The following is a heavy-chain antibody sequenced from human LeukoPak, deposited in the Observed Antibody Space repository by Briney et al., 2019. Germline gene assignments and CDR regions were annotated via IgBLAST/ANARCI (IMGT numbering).Heavy chain of an antibody. D-gene: IGHD2-21*01. CDR2: IYYSGST. CDR3: ARRHVVWQAFDL. CDR1: GGSISSSPYY. V-gene: IGHV4-39*01. J-gene: IGHJ3*01. Sequence: PSETLSLTCTVSGGSISSSPYYWGWIRQPPGKGLEWIGSIYYSGSTYYHPSLKSRVTISVDTSKNTFSLKLSSVTAANTAVYYCARRHVVWQAFDLWGQGTSVTVSS.